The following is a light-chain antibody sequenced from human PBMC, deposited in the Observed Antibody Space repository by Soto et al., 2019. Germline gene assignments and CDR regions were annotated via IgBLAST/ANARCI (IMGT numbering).Light chain of an antibody. J-gene: IGLJ7*01. Sequence: QSALTQPASVSGSPGQSITISCAGTSSDVGGYTYVSWYQQHPGKAPELMIYDVSNRPSGVSNRFSGSKSGNTASLTISGLQAEDEADYYCTSYTSSSTPYVFGGGTQLTVL. V-gene: IGLV2-14*01. CDR2: DVS. CDR1: SSDVGGYTY. CDR3: TSYTSSSTPYV.